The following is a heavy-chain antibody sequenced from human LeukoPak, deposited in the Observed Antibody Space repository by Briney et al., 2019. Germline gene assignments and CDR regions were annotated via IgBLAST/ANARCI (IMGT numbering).Heavy chain of an antibody. V-gene: IGHV4-34*01. D-gene: IGHD4-17*01. J-gene: IGHJ4*02. CDR3: ARVGPMTTVSSFDY. Sequence: PSETLSLTCAVYGGSFSGYYWSWIRQPPGKGREWVGEINHSGSTNYNPSLQSRVTISVDTSKNQFSLKLSSVTAADTAVYYCARVGPMTTVSSFDYWGQGTLVTVSS. CDR1: GGSFSGYY. CDR2: INHSGST.